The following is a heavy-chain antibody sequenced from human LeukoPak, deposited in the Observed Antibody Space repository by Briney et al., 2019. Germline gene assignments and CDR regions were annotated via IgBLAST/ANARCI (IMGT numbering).Heavy chain of an antibody. CDR3: ARGGSGPWGPYYYYYGMDV. D-gene: IGHD1-26*01. Sequence: ESLKISCKGSGYSFTSYWIGWVRQMPGKGLEWMGIIYPGDSDTRYSPSFQGQVTILADKSISTAYLQWSSLKASDAAMYYCARGGSGPWGPYYYYYGMDVWGQGTTVTVSS. CDR1: GYSFTSYW. J-gene: IGHJ6*02. CDR2: IYPGDSDT. V-gene: IGHV5-51*01.